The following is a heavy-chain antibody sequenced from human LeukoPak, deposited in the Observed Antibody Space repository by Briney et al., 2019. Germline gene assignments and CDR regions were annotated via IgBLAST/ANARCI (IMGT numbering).Heavy chain of an antibody. CDR3: ARAGGIAAAGSFDY. Sequence: GGSLRLSCAASGFTFSSYDIHWVRQATGKGLEWVSAIGTAGDTYYPGSVKGRFTISRENAKNSLYLQMNSLRAGDTAVYYCARAGGIAAAGSFDYWGQGTLVTVSS. D-gene: IGHD6-13*01. V-gene: IGHV3-13*01. J-gene: IGHJ4*02. CDR2: IGTAGDT. CDR1: GFTFSSYD.